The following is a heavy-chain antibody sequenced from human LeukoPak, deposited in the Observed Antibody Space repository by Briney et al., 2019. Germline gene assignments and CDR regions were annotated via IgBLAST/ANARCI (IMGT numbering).Heavy chain of an antibody. V-gene: IGHV4-34*01. Sequence: SETLSLTCAVYGGSFSGYYWSWIRQPPGKGLEWIGEINHSGNTKYNPSLKSRVTISVDTSKNQFSLKLSSVTAADTAVYYCARGLRSSGIAARRGRWFDPWGQGTLVTVSS. CDR2: INHSGNT. CDR3: ARGLRSSGIAARRGRWFDP. J-gene: IGHJ5*02. D-gene: IGHD6-6*01. CDR1: GGSFSGYY.